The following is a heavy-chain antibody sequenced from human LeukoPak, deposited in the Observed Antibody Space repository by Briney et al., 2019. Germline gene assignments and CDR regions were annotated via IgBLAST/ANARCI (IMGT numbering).Heavy chain of an antibody. CDR3: ARDLGDYGALRERFDP. D-gene: IGHD4-17*01. V-gene: IGHV1-69*04. J-gene: IGHJ5*02. CDR2: IIPILGIA. CDR1: GGTFSRYA. Sequence: SVKVSCKASGGTFSRYAISWVRQAPGQGLEWMGRIIPILGIANYAQKFQGRVTITADKSTSTAYMELSSLRSEYTAVYYCARDLGDYGALRERFDPWRQGTLVTVSS.